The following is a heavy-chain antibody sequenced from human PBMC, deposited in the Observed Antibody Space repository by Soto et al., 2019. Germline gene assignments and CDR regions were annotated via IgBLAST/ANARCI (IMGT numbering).Heavy chain of an antibody. CDR2: ISGSGDST. J-gene: IGHJ3*02. V-gene: IGHV3-23*01. CDR3: AKGRHCSSTIWRDAFDI. CDR1: GFTFSNYV. D-gene: IGHD2-2*01. Sequence: EVQLLESGGGLAQPGGSLRLSCAGSGFTFSNYVMSWVRQAPGKGLEWVSDISGSGDSTLYADSVKGRFTISRDNSKNTLYLQINGLRAEDTAVYYCAKGRHCSSTIWRDAFDIWGQGTVVNVSS.